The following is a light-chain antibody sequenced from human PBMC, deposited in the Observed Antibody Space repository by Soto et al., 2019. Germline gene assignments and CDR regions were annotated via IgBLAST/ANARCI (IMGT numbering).Light chain of an antibody. CDR1: QSVSTSF. Sequence: EIVLTQSPGTLSLSPGERTTLSCRASQSVSTSFVAWYQQKPGQAPRVLIYGESSRATGIPDRFSGSGSGTDFTLNISRLEPEDFAMYYCQQYGSPCTFGPGTKVYIK. CDR2: GES. CDR3: QQYGSPCT. V-gene: IGKV3-20*01. J-gene: IGKJ3*01.